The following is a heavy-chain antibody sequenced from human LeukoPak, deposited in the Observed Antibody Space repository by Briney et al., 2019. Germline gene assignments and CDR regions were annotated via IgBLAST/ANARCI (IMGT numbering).Heavy chain of an antibody. Sequence: GGLVKVSCKTSGYTFTGYCMHWVRQAPGQGLEWMGWINPHSGGTNYAQKLQGRVTMTRDTSISTAYMELSRLRSDDTAVYYCASWGDSGYDSTAPYYYMDVWGKGTTVTVSS. D-gene: IGHD5-12*01. CDR3: ASWGDSGYDSTAPYYYMDV. CDR2: INPHSGGT. CDR1: GYTFTGYC. J-gene: IGHJ6*03. V-gene: IGHV1-2*02.